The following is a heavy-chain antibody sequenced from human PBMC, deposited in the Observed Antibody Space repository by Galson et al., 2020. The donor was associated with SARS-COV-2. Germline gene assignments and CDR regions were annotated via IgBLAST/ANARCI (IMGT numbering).Heavy chain of an antibody. CDR1: GGSFSGYY. Sequence: SETLSLTCAVYGGSFSGYYWSWIRQPPGKGLEWIGEINHSGSTNYNPSLKSRVTISVDTSKNQFSLKLSSVTAADTAVYYCARARTIYSSGWYSDGDYYYMDVWGKGTTVTVSS. J-gene: IGHJ6*03. V-gene: IGHV4-34*01. D-gene: IGHD6-19*01. CDR3: ARARTIYSSGWYSDGDYYYMDV. CDR2: INHSGST.